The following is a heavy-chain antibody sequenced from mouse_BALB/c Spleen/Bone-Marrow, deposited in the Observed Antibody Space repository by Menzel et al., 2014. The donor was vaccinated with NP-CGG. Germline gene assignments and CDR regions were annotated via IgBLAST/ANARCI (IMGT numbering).Heavy chain of an antibody. Sequence: QVQLQQPGAELVRPGTSVNVSCKASGYAFTNYLIEWVKQRPGQGLEWIGVIYPGSGGTNYNEKFRDKATLTADKSSSTAYMQLSSLTSDDSAVYFCARGTTVYYFDYWGQGTTLTVSS. J-gene: IGHJ2*01. D-gene: IGHD1-1*01. V-gene: IGHV1-54*01. CDR3: ARGTTVYYFDY. CDR1: GYAFTNYL. CDR2: IYPGSGGT.